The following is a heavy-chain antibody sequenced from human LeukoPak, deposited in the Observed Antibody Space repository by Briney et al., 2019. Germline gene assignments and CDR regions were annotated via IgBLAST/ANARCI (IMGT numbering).Heavy chain of an antibody. V-gene: IGHV4-59*01. D-gene: IGHD6-6*01. CDR1: GGSISSYY. J-gene: IGHJ3*02. CDR2: IYYGGST. CDR3: ARDLRPSNAFDI. Sequence: PSETLSLTCTVSGGSISSYYWSWIRQPPGKGLEWIGYIYYGGSTNYNPSLKSRVTISVDTSKNQFSLKLSSVTAADTAVYYCARDLRPSNAFDIWGQGTMVTVSS.